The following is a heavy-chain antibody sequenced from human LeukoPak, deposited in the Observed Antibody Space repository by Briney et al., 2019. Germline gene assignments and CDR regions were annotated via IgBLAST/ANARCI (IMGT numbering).Heavy chain of an antibody. CDR2: IYYSAST. V-gene: IGHV4-59*01. J-gene: IGHJ6*03. D-gene: IGHD4/OR15-4a*01. CDR1: GGSISSYY. Sequence: PSETLSLTCTVSGGSISSYYWSWIRQPPVKGLEWIGYIYYSASTNYNPSLKSRVTISVDTSKNQFSLKVSSVTAADTAVYYCARAPGNDYYPYYYMDVWGKGTTVTVSS. CDR3: ARAPGNDYYPYYYMDV.